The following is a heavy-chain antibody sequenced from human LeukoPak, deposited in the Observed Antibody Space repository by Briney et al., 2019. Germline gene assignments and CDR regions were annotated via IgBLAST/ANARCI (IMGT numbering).Heavy chain of an antibody. J-gene: IGHJ6*02. CDR3: ARGRSGTTFYYYYYGMDV. V-gene: IGHV4-34*01. Sequence: PSETLSLTCAVYGGSFSGYYWSWIRQPPGKGLEWIGEINHSGSTNYNPSLKCRVTISVDTSKNQFSLKLSSVTAADTAVYYCARGRSGTTFYYYYYGMDVWGQGTTVTVSS. CDR1: GGSFSGYY. D-gene: IGHD1-1*01. CDR2: INHSGST.